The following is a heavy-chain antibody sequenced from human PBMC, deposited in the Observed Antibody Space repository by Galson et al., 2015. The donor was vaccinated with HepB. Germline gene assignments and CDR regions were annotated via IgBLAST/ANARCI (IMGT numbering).Heavy chain of an antibody. CDR2: VSRSGDST. D-gene: IGHD2-2*01. CDR3: VRGGGRYCSGTSCFFDC. V-gene: IGHV3-23*01. J-gene: IGHJ4*02. CDR1: GFTFSSYA. Sequence: SLRLSCAASGFTFSSYAMSWVRQAPGKGLEWVSGVSRSGDSTYYADSVKGRFTISRDNPKNTVYLQVNTLRAEDTALYYCVRGGGRYCSGTSCFFDCWGQGTLVTVSS.